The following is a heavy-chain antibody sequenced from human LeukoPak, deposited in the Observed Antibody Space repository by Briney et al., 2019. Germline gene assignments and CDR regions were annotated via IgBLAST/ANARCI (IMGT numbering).Heavy chain of an antibody. D-gene: IGHD2-2*01. CDR2: INPNSGGT. V-gene: IGHV1-2*02. J-gene: IGHJ4*02. CDR1: GYTFTGYY. Sequence: ASVKVSCKASGYTFTGYYMHWVRQPPGQGLEWMGWINPNSGGTNYAQKFQGRVTMTRDTSISTAYMELSRLRSDDTAVYYCARDRCSSTSCYSSFDYWGQGTLVTVSS. CDR3: ARDRCSSTSCYSSFDY.